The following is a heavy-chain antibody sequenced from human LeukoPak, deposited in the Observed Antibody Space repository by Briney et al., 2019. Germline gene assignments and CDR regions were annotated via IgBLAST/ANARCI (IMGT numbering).Heavy chain of an antibody. D-gene: IGHD3-16*02. CDR2: INADGSTT. V-gene: IGHV3-74*01. Sequence: GGSLRLSCVASGFTFSSYWMHWVRQAPGKGLVWVAYINADGSTTTYADSVKGRFTISRDNAENTLYLQMNSLRAEDTAVYYCTRDSSLPGIWGQGTMLTVSS. CDR1: GFTFSSYW. J-gene: IGHJ3*02. CDR3: TRDSSLPGI.